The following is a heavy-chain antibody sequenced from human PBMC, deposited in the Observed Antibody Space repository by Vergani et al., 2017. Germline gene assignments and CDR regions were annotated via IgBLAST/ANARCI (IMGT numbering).Heavy chain of an antibody. Sequence: QVLLVQSGAEVKKPGASVRVSCKTSGYTFTNYYIHWVRQAPGQGLEWMGIINPSGGSTTYAQQFQGRLTMTRDTSTSTVYMDLSNLRSEDTAVYYCARVGYCSSTSCYIYYYYMDVWGKGTTVTVSS. V-gene: IGHV1-46*01. D-gene: IGHD2-2*02. CDR3: ARVGYCSSTSCYIYYYYMDV. J-gene: IGHJ6*03. CDR2: INPSGGST. CDR1: GYTFTNYY.